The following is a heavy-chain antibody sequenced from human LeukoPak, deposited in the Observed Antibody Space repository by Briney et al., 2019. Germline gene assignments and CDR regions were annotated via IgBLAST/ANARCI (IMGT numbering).Heavy chain of an antibody. CDR1: GYSFTIYW. V-gene: IGHV5-51*01. CDR2: IYPGDSDT. J-gene: IGHJ3*02. Sequence: GESLKISCKVSGYSFTIYWIGWVRQMPGKGLEWMGIIYPGDSDTGYSPSFQGQVTISADKSISTAYLQWSSLKASDTAMYYCARGLTDSSGYYYGDAFDIWGQGTMVTVSS. D-gene: IGHD3-22*01. CDR3: ARGLTDSSGYYYGDAFDI.